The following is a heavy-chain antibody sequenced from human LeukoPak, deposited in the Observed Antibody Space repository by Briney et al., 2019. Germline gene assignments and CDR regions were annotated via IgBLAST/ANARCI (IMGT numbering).Heavy chain of an antibody. D-gene: IGHD6-13*01. CDR2: IYYTGSA. Sequence: PSQTLSLTCSVSGGSISSGDYYWGWIRQPPGKGLEWIGSIYYTGSAYYNPSLKSRVTISVDTSRNQFSLRLNSVTAADTAVYFCARQKGSSSSWSDFDYWVQGTLVTVSS. J-gene: IGHJ4*02. V-gene: IGHV4-39*01. CDR1: GGSISSGDYY. CDR3: ARQKGSSSSWSDFDY.